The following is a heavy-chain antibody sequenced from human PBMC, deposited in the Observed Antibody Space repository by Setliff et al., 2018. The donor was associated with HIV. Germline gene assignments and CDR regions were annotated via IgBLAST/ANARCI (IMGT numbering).Heavy chain of an antibody. CDR2: IIPILGIA. CDR1: GGTFSSYA. V-gene: IGHV1-69*10. D-gene: IGHD3-10*01. CDR3: ARVVVRGVTFIAEYFQH. Sequence: SVKVSCKASGGTFSSYAISWVRQAPGQGLEWMGGIIPILGIANYAQKFQGRVTMTTDTPTSTAYMELRSLRSDDTAVYYCARVVVRGVTFIAEYFQHWGQGTLVTVSS. J-gene: IGHJ1*01.